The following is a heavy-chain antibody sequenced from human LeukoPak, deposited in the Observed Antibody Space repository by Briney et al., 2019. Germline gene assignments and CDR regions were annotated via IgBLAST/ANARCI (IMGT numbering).Heavy chain of an antibody. D-gene: IGHD1-14*01. CDR3: APDHSSIL. CDR1: GYTFTDSY. J-gene: IGHJ2*01. CDR2: IDPNSGGT. Sequence: VASVKVSCKASGYTFTDSYMHWVRQAPGQGLEWMGWIDPNSGGTRYAQKFQGRVTMTRDTSISTANMELSRLTSDDTAVYYCAPDHSSILWGHGTLVTVSS. V-gene: IGHV1-2*02.